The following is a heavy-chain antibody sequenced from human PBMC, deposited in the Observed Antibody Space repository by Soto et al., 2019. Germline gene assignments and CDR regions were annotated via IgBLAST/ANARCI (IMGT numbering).Heavy chain of an antibody. CDR1: DGSISSYY. Sequence: SETLSLTCTVSDGSISSYYWSWIRQPPGKGLEWIGYIYYSGSTNYNPSLKSRVTISLDKSRNQFSLKLSSVTAADTAVYFCARYSSEYYFDYWGQGTLVTVSS. CDR3: ARYSSEYYFDY. J-gene: IGHJ4*02. CDR2: IYYSGST. D-gene: IGHD6-25*01. V-gene: IGHV4-59*12.